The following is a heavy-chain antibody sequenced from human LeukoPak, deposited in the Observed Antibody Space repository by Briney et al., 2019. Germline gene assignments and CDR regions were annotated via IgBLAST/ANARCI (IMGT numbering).Heavy chain of an antibody. CDR1: GFTFSSYG. J-gene: IGHJ4*02. V-gene: IGHV3-30*18. Sequence: PGGSLRLSCAASGFTFSSYGMHWVRQAPGKGLEWVAVMSYDGSNKYYADSVRGRFTISRDNSKKTLYLQMNSLRGEDTAVYYCAKSGKRHSSSWYYFDSWGQGTLVTVSA. CDR2: MSYDGSNK. D-gene: IGHD6-13*01. CDR3: AKSGKRHSSSWYYFDS.